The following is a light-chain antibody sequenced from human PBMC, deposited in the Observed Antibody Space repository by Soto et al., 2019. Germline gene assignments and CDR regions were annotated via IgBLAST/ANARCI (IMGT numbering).Light chain of an antibody. V-gene: IGKV3-20*01. CDR1: QSVSGRY. J-gene: IGKJ1*01. CDR2: GAS. Sequence: EIVLTQSPGTLSLSPGERATLSCRASQSVSGRYLAWYQQKPGQAPRPLIYGASSRASGIPDRFSGSGSGTDFTLTISRLEPEDFAVYYRKQYGSTPWTFGQGTKVDIK. CDR3: KQYGSTPWT.